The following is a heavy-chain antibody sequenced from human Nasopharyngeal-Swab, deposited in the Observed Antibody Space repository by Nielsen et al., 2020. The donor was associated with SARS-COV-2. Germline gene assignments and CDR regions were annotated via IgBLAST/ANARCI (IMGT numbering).Heavy chain of an antibody. V-gene: IGHV3-48*04. D-gene: IGHD6-13*01. CDR2: IGVTSSTR. Sequence: GGSLRLTCAASGFIFSNDNMNWVRQAPGKGLEWVSYIGVTSSTRYYADSLRGRFTISRDNAKNSLYLQMNSLRAEDTAVYYCARGGSSWPHWYFDLWGRGTLVTVSS. CDR1: GFIFSNDN. J-gene: IGHJ2*01. CDR3: ARGGSSWPHWYFDL.